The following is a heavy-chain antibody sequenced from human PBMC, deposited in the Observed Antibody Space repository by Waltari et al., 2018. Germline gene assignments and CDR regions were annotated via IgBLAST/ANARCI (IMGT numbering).Heavy chain of an antibody. CDR3: ARDSAGYSDGYYYGMDV. Sequence: QVQLQESGPGLVKPSETLSLTCTVPGGSISSYYWSWIRQPPGKGLEWIGYIYYSGSTNYNPSLKSRVTISVDTSKNQFSLKLSSVTAADTAVYYCARDSAGYSDGYYYGMDVWGQGTTVTVSS. V-gene: IGHV4-59*01. CDR2: IYYSGST. J-gene: IGHJ6*02. D-gene: IGHD2-15*01. CDR1: GGSISSYY.